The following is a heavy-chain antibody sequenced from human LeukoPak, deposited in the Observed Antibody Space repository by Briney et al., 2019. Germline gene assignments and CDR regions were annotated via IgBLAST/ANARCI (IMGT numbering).Heavy chain of an antibody. Sequence: ASVKVSCKASGCTFTNYGISWVRQAPGQGLEWMGWISVYSGNTNYAQKFQGRVTMTTDTSTSTAYMELRSLRSDDTAVYSRARDDILTGYYPYYFDYWGQGTLVTVSS. J-gene: IGHJ4*02. V-gene: IGHV1-18*01. CDR1: GCTFTNYG. CDR3: ARDDILTGYYPYYFDY. CDR2: ISVYSGNT. D-gene: IGHD3-9*01.